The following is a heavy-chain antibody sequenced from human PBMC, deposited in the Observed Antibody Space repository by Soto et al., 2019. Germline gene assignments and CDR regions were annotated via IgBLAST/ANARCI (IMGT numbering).Heavy chain of an antibody. J-gene: IGHJ4*02. CDR3: ARVGYGSLIDY. Sequence: PSETLSLTCTVSGGSISSYHWSWIRQAPGKGLEWIGNIDYSGSTNYNPSLKSRVTISVDTSKEQFSLRLSSVTAADTAMYYCARVGYGSLIDYWGQGTLVTVSS. CDR1: GGSISSYH. V-gene: IGHV4-59*01. D-gene: IGHD3-10*01. CDR2: IDYSGST.